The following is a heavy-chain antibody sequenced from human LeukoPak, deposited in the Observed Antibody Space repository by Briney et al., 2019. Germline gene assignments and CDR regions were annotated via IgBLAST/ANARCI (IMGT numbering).Heavy chain of an antibody. J-gene: IGHJ4*02. CDR2: ISAYNGNT. D-gene: IGHD3/OR15-3a*01. CDR3: ARDQFAFGLFDY. V-gene: IGHV1-18*01. CDR1: GYTFTSYG. Sequence: ASVKVSCKASGYTFTSYGISWVRQAPGQGLEWMGWISAYNGNTNYAQKLQGRVTMTTDTSASTAYMELRSLRSDDTAVYYCARDQFAFGLFDYWGQGTLVTVSS.